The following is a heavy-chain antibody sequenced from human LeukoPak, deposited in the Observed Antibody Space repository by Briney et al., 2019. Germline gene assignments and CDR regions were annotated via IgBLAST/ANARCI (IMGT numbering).Heavy chain of an antibody. D-gene: IGHD3-10*02. CDR1: GFTFSSYG. Sequence: GGSLRLSCAASGFTFSSYGMHWVRRAPGEGLEWVSAISGSGGSTYYADSVKGRFTISRDNSKNTLYLQMNSLRAEDTAVYYCAELGITMIGGVWGKGTTVTISS. CDR2: ISGSGGST. V-gene: IGHV3-23*01. CDR3: AELGITMIGGV. J-gene: IGHJ6*04.